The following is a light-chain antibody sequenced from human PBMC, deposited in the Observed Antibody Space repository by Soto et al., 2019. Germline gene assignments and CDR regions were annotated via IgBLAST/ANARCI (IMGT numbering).Light chain of an antibody. CDR2: DTS. V-gene: IGKV3-20*01. CDR1: QSVSNNF. CDR3: QQYDSPWT. Sequence: ELVLTQSPGTLSLSPGERATLSCRASQSVSNNFLAWYQQKPGQSPRLLIYDTSSRATDIPDRFSGSGSGTDFTLTISGLEPEDSAVYYCQQYDSPWTLGQGTKVDI. J-gene: IGKJ1*01.